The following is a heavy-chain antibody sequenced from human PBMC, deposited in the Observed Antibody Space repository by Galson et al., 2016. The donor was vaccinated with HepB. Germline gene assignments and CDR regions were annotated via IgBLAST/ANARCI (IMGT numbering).Heavy chain of an antibody. CDR3: AKGDSSSGTHRGFDY. D-gene: IGHD1-26*01. Sequence: SLRLSCAASGFTFSSYALSWVRQAPGKGLEWVSSISGGGGTTYYADSVRGRFTISRDNSKNTLYLLMTSLKADDTAIDYCAKGDSSSGTHRGFDYWGQGTLVTVSS. J-gene: IGHJ4*02. CDR2: ISGGGGTT. CDR1: GFTFSSYA. V-gene: IGHV3-23*01.